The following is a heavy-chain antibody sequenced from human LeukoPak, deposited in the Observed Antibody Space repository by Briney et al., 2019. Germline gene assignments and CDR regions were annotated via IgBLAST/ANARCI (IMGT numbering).Heavy chain of an antibody. CDR2: IYTSGST. J-gene: IGHJ6*03. CDR3: AREQWKGDYYYYMDV. V-gene: IGHV4-4*07. CDR1: GGSISSYY. Sequence: NTSETLSLTCTVSGGSISSYYWSWIRQPAGKGLEWIGRIYTSGSTNYNPSLKSRVTMSVDTSKNQFSLKLSSVTAADTAVYYCAREQWKGDYYYYMDVWGKGTTVTVSS. D-gene: IGHD6-19*01.